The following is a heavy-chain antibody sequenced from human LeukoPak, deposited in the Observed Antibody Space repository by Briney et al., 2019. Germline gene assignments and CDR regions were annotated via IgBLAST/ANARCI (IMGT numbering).Heavy chain of an antibody. V-gene: IGHV3-73*01. J-gene: IGHJ4*02. Sequence: GGSLRLSCAASGFTFSGSAMHWVRQASGKGLEWVGRIRSKANSYATAYAASVKGRFTISRDDSKNTAYLQMNSLKTEDTAVYYCTRRVSGQPVPFDYWGQGTLVTVSS. D-gene: IGHD6-13*01. CDR3: TRRVSGQPVPFDY. CDR1: GFTFSGSA. CDR2: IRSKANSYAT.